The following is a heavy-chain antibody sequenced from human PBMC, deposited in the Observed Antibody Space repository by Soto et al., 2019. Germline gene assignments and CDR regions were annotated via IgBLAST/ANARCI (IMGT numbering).Heavy chain of an antibody. CDR3: AKDNSGWSFYYYGMDV. CDR1: GFTFSSYG. D-gene: IGHD6-19*01. J-gene: IGHJ6*02. CDR2: ISYDGSNK. V-gene: IGHV3-30*18. Sequence: PGGSLRLSCAASGFTFSSYGMHWVRQAPGKGLEWVAVISYDGSNKYYADSVKGRFTISRDNSKNTLYLQMNSLRAEDTAVYYCAKDNSGWSFYYYGMDVWGQGTTVTVSS.